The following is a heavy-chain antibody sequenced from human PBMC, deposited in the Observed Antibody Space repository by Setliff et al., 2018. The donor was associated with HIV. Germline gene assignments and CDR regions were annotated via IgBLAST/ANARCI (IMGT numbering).Heavy chain of an antibody. D-gene: IGHD2-21*02. V-gene: IGHV1-3*01. Sequence: ASVKVSCKASGYTFTSYAMNWVRQAPGQGPEWMGGIIPMYGVTNYAQKFQGRVTITRDTSASTAYMELSSLRPEDTAVYYCASPTAIPHWGQGTLVTVSS. J-gene: IGHJ4*02. CDR1: GYTFTSYA. CDR2: IIPMYGVT. CDR3: ASPTAIPH.